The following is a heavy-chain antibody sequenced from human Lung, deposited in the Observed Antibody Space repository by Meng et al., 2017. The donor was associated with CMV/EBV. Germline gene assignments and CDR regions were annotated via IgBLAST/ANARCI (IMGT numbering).Heavy chain of an antibody. Sequence: SETXSLXCTVSGGSVSSGSFYWSWIRQPPAKGLEWIGYIYYSGSTKYNPSLKSRVTISVDMFKNQFSLKLSSVTAADTAVYYCARDSYSSSYPYSYYLGMDVWXQGTXVTVAS. CDR2: IYYSGST. V-gene: IGHV4-61*01. CDR1: GGSVSSGSFY. D-gene: IGHD6-6*01. J-gene: IGHJ6*02. CDR3: ARDSYSSSYPYSYYLGMDV.